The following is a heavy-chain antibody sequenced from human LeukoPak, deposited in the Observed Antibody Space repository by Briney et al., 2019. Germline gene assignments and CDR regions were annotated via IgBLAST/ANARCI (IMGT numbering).Heavy chain of an antibody. CDR2: ISYDGSNK. V-gene: IGHV3-30*04. CDR1: GFTFSSYA. D-gene: IGHD1-26*01. Sequence: PGGSLRLSCAASGFTFSSYAMHWVRQAPGKGLEWVAVISYDGSNKYYADSVKGRFTISRDNSKNTLYLQMNSLRAEDTAVYYCAKETGGSYYYYYYMDVWGKGTTVTVSS. CDR3: AKETGGSYYYYYYMDV. J-gene: IGHJ6*03.